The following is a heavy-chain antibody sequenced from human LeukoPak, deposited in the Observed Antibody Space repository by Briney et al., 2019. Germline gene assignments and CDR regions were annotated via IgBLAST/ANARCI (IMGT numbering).Heavy chain of an antibody. CDR2: INHSGST. CDR1: GGSFSGYY. D-gene: IGHD3-10*01. V-gene: IGHV4-34*01. CDR3: ARREYYYGSGI. J-gene: IGHJ4*02. Sequence: PSETLPLTCAVYGGSFSGYYWSWIRQPPGKGLEWIGEINHSGSTNYNPSLKSRVTISVDTSKNQFSLKLSSVTAADTAVYYCARREYYYGSGIWGQGTLVTVSS.